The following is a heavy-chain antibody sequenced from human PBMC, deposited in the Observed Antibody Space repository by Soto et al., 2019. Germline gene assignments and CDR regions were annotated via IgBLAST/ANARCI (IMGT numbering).Heavy chain of an antibody. CDR2: ISSSGSTI. Sequence: GGSLRLSCAASGFTFSDYYMSWIRQAPGKGLEWVSYISSSGSTIYYADSVKGRFTISRDNAKNSLYLQMNSLRAEDTAVYYCARGYYDFWSGSKNNWFDPWGQGTLVTVSS. D-gene: IGHD3-3*01. J-gene: IGHJ5*02. CDR3: ARGYYDFWSGSKNNWFDP. CDR1: GFTFSDYY. V-gene: IGHV3-11*01.